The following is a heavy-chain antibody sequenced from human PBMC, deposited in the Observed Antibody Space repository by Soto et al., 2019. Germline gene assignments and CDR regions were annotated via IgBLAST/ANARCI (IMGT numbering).Heavy chain of an antibody. V-gene: IGHV3-48*03. CDR3: AREGYCSSTRCYTALDY. CDR2: ISSSGSTI. CDR1: GFTFSSYE. Sequence: PGGSLRLSCAASGFTFSSYEMNWVRQAPGKGLEWVSYISSSGSTIYYADSVKGRFTISRDNAKNSLYLQMNSLGAEDTAVYYCAREGYCSSTRCYTALDYWGQGTLVTVSS. J-gene: IGHJ4*02. D-gene: IGHD2-2*02.